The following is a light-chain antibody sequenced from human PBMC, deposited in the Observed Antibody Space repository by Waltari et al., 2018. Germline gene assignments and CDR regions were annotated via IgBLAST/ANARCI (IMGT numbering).Light chain of an antibody. CDR2: GAS. CDR3: QQYNKWPPLT. J-gene: IGKJ4*01. CDR1: QNLHDN. Sequence: EVLMTQSPATLSVSPGERVTLSCRPSQNLHDNLAWYQQKPGQAPRLLIYGASTRATAIPARFRGSESGTEFTLTISSLQSEDFAVYYCQQYNKWPPLTFGGGTKVEIK. V-gene: IGKV3-15*01.